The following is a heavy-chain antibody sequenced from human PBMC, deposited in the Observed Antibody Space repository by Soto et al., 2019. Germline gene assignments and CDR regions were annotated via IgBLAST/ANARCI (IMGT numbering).Heavy chain of an antibody. D-gene: IGHD3-3*01. CDR1: GFTFSDYA. V-gene: IGHV3-48*01. J-gene: IGHJ4*02. CDR3: ALNSTSGYGFFDY. Sequence: EVQLVESGGALAQPGGSLRLSCAASGFTFSDYAMNWVRQAPGKGLEWISYINGRSNVINYADSLRGRFTISRDSAKNSLYLQITSLRVEDTALYYCALNSTSGYGFFDYWGQGTLVTVSS. CDR2: INGRSNVI.